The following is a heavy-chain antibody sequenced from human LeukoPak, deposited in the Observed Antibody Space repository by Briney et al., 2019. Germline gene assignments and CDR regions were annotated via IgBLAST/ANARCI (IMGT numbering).Heavy chain of an antibody. V-gene: IGHV4-61*02. Sequence: SQTLSLTCTVSGGSISSGSYYWSWIRQPAGKGLEWIGRIYTSGSTNYNPSLKSRVTISVDTSKNQFSLKLSSVTAADTAVYYCARGSLRFNYCGGDCPVDYWGQGTLVTVSS. D-gene: IGHD2-21*02. J-gene: IGHJ4*02. CDR2: IYTSGST. CDR3: ARGSLRFNYCGGDCPVDY. CDR1: GGSISSGSYY.